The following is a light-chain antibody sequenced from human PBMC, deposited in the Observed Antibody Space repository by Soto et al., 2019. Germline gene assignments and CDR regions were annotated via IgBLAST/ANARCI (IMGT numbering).Light chain of an antibody. V-gene: IGLV2-11*01. Sequence: QSALTQPRSVSGSPGQSVTISCSGTSSDVGGYNYVSWYQQYPGAAPKLMIYDVTMRPSGVPYRFSGSESGNTASLTISGLQAEDEADYYCCSYAGSYTFYVFGGGTKLTVL. CDR3: CSYAGSYTFYV. CDR2: DVT. J-gene: IGLJ1*01. CDR1: SSDVGGYNY.